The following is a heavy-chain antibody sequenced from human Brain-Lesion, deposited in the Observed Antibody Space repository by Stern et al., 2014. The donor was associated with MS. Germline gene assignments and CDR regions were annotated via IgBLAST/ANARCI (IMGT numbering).Heavy chain of an antibody. V-gene: IGHV1-2*02. Sequence: VQLEESGAEVKKPGASVKVSCKTSGYIFTGYYIHWVRQAPGQGLEWMAWIKPNTGGRKYAQKFQGRVTMSRDPSISTAYVELSSLTSDDTAVYYCARDQRGITIFGVVTDYYYLGMDVWGQGTTVTVSS. D-gene: IGHD3-3*01. CDR1: GYIFTGYY. CDR3: ARDQRGITIFGVVTDYYYLGMDV. CDR2: IKPNTGGR. J-gene: IGHJ6*02.